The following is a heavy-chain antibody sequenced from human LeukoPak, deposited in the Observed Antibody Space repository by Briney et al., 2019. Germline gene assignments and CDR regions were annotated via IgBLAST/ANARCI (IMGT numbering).Heavy chain of an antibody. J-gene: IGHJ3*02. CDR2: IYYRGNT. D-gene: IGHD2-15*01. CDR1: GGSISSSDYY. Sequence: SETLSLTCTASGGSISSSDYYWGWPRQPPGKGLEWIGSIYYRGNTYYNPSLKSRVTISVDTSKDQFSLKLSSVTAADTAVYYCARERCAGGSCYPDAFDIWGQGTMVTVSS. CDR3: ARERCAGGSCYPDAFDI. V-gene: IGHV4-39*02.